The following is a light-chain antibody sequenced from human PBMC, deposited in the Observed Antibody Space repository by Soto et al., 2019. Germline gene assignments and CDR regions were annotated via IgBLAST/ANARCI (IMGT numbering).Light chain of an antibody. Sequence: EIVMTQSPATLSVSPGERATLSCRARQSVSSNLAWYQQKPGQAPRLLIYGASTRATGIPARFSGSGSGTEFTLTISSLQSEDFAVYYCQQYNNWPPMTFGQGTKVDI. CDR2: GAS. J-gene: IGKJ1*01. CDR1: QSVSSN. CDR3: QQYNNWPPMT. V-gene: IGKV3D-15*01.